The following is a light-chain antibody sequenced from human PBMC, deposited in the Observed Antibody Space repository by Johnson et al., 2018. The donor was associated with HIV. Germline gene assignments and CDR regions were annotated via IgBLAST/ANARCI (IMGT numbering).Light chain of an antibody. CDR2: ENN. J-gene: IGLJ1*01. CDR3: GTWDSSLSALYV. CDR1: SSNIENYY. V-gene: IGLV1-51*02. Sequence: QSILTQPPSVSAAPGQKVTISCSGSSSNIENYYVSWYQQLPGTAPKLLIYENNKRPSGIPARFSGSKSGTSATLGITGLQTGDEADYYCGTWDSSLSALYVFGTGTKVTVL.